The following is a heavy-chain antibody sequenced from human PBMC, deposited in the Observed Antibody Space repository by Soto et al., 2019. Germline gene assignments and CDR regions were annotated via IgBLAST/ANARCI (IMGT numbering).Heavy chain of an antibody. Sequence: SETLSLTCTVSGGSVSSGSYYWSWSRQPPGKGLEWIGYIYYSGSTNYNPSLKSRVTISVDTSKNQFSLKLSSVTAADTAVYYCARAEVVTAIPLHWGQGTLVTVSS. CDR2: IYYSGST. V-gene: IGHV4-61*01. D-gene: IGHD2-21*02. CDR3: ARAEVVTAIPLH. CDR1: GGSVSSGSYY. J-gene: IGHJ1*01.